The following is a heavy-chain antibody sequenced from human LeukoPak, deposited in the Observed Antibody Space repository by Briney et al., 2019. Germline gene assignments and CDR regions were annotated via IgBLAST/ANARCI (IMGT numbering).Heavy chain of an antibody. Sequence: SETLSLTCSVSGGSISSYCWTWIRQPPGKGLEWIGYIFYRGSTNYNPSLKSRVTISVDTSKNQFSLKLSSVTAADTAVYYCARGQLIAAPRPNYFDYWGQGTLVTVSS. J-gene: IGHJ4*02. D-gene: IGHD6-13*01. V-gene: IGHV4-59*01. CDR2: IFYRGST. CDR3: ARGQLIAAPRPNYFDY. CDR1: GGSISSYC.